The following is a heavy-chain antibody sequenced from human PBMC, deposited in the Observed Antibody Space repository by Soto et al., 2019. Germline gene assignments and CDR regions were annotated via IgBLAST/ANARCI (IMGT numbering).Heavy chain of an antibody. CDR3: ARDLGGWPDY. J-gene: IGHJ4*02. Sequence: QVQLVQSGAEVKKPGASVKVSCKASGYTFTSYAIHWVRQAPGQRLEWMGWINAGNGNTKYSQNFQDRVTITRDTSASTAYMELSSLRSEDTAVYYCARDLGGWPDYWGQGTLVTVSS. CDR1: GYTFTSYA. D-gene: IGHD6-19*01. CDR2: INAGNGNT. V-gene: IGHV1-3*01.